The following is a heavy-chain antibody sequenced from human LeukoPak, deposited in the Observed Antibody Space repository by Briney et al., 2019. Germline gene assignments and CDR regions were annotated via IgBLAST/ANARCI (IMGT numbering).Heavy chain of an antibody. CDR3: VRDVSGYYFDY. CDR1: GFTFSDYH. D-gene: IGHD3-22*01. J-gene: IGHJ4*02. Sequence: PGGSLRLSCAASGFTFSDYHMNWLRQAPGKGLEWVSYISGSSIYTRYADSVKGRFTISRDNAKNSLYLQMNSLRAEDTALYYCVRDVSGYYFDYWGQGTLVTVSS. CDR2: ISGSSIYT. V-gene: IGHV3-11*05.